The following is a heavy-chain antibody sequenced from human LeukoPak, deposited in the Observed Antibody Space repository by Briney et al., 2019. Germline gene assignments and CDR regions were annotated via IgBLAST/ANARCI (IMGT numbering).Heavy chain of an antibody. Sequence: SETLSLTCTISGDSISGYYWSWIRQPPGKGLEWIGYIYYSGTTYYNPSLKSRVTISVDTSKNQFSLDLTSVTAEDTAVYYCARDATMVPLYYYYYMDVWGKGTTVTVSS. CDR2: IYYSGTT. D-gene: IGHD3-10*01. J-gene: IGHJ6*03. CDR3: ARDATMVPLYYYYYMDV. V-gene: IGHV4-4*08. CDR1: GDSISGYY.